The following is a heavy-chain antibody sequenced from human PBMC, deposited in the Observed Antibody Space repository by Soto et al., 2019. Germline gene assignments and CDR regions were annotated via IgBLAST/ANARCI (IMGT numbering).Heavy chain of an antibody. CDR3: ARSPGVFDY. J-gene: IGHJ4*02. Sequence: QVQLVQSGAEVKKPGSSVKVSCKASGGTFSSLAISWVRQAPGQGLEWMGGLVPVFGTANYAQKFQDRVTITADKSTSTSYMELSSXXXEDTAVYYCARSPGVFDYWGQGTLVTVSS. CDR2: LVPVFGTA. D-gene: IGHD3-10*01. V-gene: IGHV1-69*06. CDR1: GGTFSSLA.